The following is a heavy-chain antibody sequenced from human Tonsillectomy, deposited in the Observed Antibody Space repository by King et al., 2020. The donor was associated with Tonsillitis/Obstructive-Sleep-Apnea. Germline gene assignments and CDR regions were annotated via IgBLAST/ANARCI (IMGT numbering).Heavy chain of an antibody. J-gene: IGHJ3*02. V-gene: IGHV3-64*01. D-gene: IGHD2-15*01. CDR3: ARVYCSGGSCLLGDAFDI. CDR1: GFTFSSYA. Sequence: VQLVESGGGLVQPGGSLRLSCAASGFTFSSYAMHWVRQAPGKGLEYVSAISSNGGSTYYANSVMGRFTISRDNSKNTLYLQMGSLRAEDMAVYYCARVYCSGGSCLLGDAFDIWGQGTMVTVSS. CDR2: ISSNGGST.